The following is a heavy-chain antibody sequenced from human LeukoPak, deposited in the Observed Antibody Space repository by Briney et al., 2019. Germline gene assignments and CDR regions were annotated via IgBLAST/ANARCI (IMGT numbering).Heavy chain of an antibody. D-gene: IGHD2-15*01. J-gene: IGHJ4*02. CDR3: AREDGYCSGGNCYSYFDL. CDR2: ISGSGGST. CDR1: GFTFSSYA. Sequence: PGGSLRLSCAASGFTFSSYAMSWVRQAPGKGLEWVSAISGSGGSTYYADSVKGRFTISRDNSKNTLYLQMNSLRAEDTAVYYCAREDGYCSGGNCYSYFDLWGRGTLVTVSS. V-gene: IGHV3-23*01.